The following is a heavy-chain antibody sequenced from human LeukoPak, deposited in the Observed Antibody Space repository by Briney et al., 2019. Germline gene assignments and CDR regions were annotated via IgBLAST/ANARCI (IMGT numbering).Heavy chain of an antibody. J-gene: IGHJ6*04. Sequence: GGSLRLSCAASGFTFSSYEMCWFLRAPGKGLLGWSYISSSGSTIYYADSVKGRFTISRDNAKNSLYLQMNSLRAEDTAVYYCAELGITMIGGVWGKGTTVTISS. CDR3: AELGITMIGGV. CDR1: GFTFSSYE. V-gene: IGHV3-48*03. D-gene: IGHD3-10*02. CDR2: ISSSGSTI.